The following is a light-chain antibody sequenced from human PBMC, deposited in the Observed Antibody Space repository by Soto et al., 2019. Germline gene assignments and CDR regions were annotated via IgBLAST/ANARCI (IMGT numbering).Light chain of an antibody. Sequence: EIVLTQSPGTLSLSPGERATLSCRASQSVISSYLAWYQQKPGQAPRLLIYGASNRATGIPDRFSGSGSGNDFHINIRRVEAEDFVYYYFQEGSSCPWTFGQGTKVEIK. CDR2: GAS. CDR3: QEGSSCPWT. V-gene: IGKV3-20*01. CDR1: QSVISSY. J-gene: IGKJ1*01.